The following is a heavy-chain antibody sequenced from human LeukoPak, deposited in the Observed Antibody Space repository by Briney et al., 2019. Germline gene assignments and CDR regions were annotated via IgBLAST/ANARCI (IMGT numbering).Heavy chain of an antibody. CDR2: IYYSGST. CDR1: GGSISTNY. CDR3: ARYYDFWSGCFDP. Sequence: SETLSLTCTVSGGSISTNYWTWIRQPPGKGLEWIGYIYYSGSTNYNPSLKSRVTISVDTSKNQFSLKLSSVTAADTAVYYCARYYDFWSGCFDPWGQGTLVTVSS. J-gene: IGHJ5*02. D-gene: IGHD3-3*01. V-gene: IGHV4-59*01.